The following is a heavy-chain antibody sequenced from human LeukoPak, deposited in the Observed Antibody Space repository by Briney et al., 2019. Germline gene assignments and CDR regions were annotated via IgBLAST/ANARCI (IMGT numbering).Heavy chain of an antibody. CDR2: INHIGST. CDR1: GYTFSHYW. V-gene: IGHV4-34*01. D-gene: IGHD5-18*01. Sequence: GSLRLSCVASGYTFSHYWMSWVRQAPGKGLEWIGEINHIGSTNYNPSLKSRVTMFVDTSKNQFSLRLFSVTAADTAIYYCARGGSTPMIIRYWGQGTQVTVSS. J-gene: IGHJ4*02. CDR3: ARGGSTPMIIRY.